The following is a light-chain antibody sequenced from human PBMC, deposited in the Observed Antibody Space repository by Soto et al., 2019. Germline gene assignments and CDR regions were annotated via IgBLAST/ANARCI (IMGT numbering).Light chain of an antibody. CDR1: YSNIGNNY. CDR3: GTWDVSLSAGV. CDR2: DDN. Sequence: QSVLTQPPSVSAAQGQKVTISCSGSYSNIGNNYLSWYQQLPGTVPKLLIYDDNKRPSGIPDRFSASKSDTSATLDITGLQTGDEAYYYCGTWDVSLSAGVFGGGTKLTVL. V-gene: IGLV1-51*01. J-gene: IGLJ3*02.